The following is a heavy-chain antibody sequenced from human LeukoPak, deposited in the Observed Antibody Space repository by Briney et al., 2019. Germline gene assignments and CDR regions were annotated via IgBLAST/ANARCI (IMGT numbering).Heavy chain of an antibody. Sequence: GGSLRLSCAASGFNFEDYTMHWVRQTPGKGLEWVSLINWDGGSTYYADSVKGRFSISRDNNKNSLYLQMTSLRTEDTALYYCTKGSNTWPSLFDYWGQGTLVTVSS. D-gene: IGHD2-2*02. J-gene: IGHJ4*02. V-gene: IGHV3-43*01. CDR2: INWDGGST. CDR3: TKGSNTWPSLFDY. CDR1: GFNFEDYT.